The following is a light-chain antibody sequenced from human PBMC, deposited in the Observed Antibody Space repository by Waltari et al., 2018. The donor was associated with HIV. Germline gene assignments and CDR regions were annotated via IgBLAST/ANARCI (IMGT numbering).Light chain of an antibody. J-gene: IGLJ1*01. CDR3: CSYAGSYTFAYV. Sequence: QSALTQPRSVSGSPGQSVTISCTGTSSDVGGYNYVYWYQQHPGKAPKLMIYEVSKRPSGFLGRFSASKSGNTSSLTISGLQAEDESDYYCCSYAGSYTFAYVFGTGTKVTVL. CDR1: SSDVGGYNY. V-gene: IGLV2-11*01. CDR2: EVS.